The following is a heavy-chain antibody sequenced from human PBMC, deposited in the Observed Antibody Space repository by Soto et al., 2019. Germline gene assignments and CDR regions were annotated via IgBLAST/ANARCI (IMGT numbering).Heavy chain of an antibody. Sequence: QVQLVQSGAEVKKPGSSVKVSCKASGGTFSSYAISWVRQAPGQGLEWMGGIIPIFGTANYAQKFQGRVTVTADESTSKGYMELSRLRSEASAVYYCARGSIAAPYYYYGMYVWGQGTTVTVSS. CDR3: ARGSIAAPYYYYGMYV. D-gene: IGHD6-6*01. V-gene: IGHV1-69*12. J-gene: IGHJ6*02. CDR2: IIPIFGTA. CDR1: GGTFSSYA.